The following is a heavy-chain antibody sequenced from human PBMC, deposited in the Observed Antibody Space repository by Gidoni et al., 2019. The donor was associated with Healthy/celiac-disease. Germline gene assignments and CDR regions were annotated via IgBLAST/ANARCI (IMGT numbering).Heavy chain of an antibody. CDR2: IYYSGST. Sequence: QLQLQEPGPGLVKPSATLSLTCTVSGGSISSSSYYWGWIRQPPGKGLEWIGSIYYSGSTYYNPSLKSRVTISVDTSKNQFSLKLSSVTAADTAVYYCAGHVDTAMADFDYWGQGTLVTVSS. V-gene: IGHV4-39*01. J-gene: IGHJ4*02. D-gene: IGHD5-18*01. CDR1: GGSISSSSYY. CDR3: AGHVDTAMADFDY.